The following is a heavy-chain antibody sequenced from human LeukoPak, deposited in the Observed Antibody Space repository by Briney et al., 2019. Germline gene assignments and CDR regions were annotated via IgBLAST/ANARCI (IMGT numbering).Heavy chain of an antibody. J-gene: IGHJ4*02. V-gene: IGHV6-1*01. CDR2: TYYRSKWYN. CDR1: GDGVSSNSAA. CDR3: ARDREYQPLLRYFDY. Sequence: SQTLSLTCAISGDGVSSNSAAWNWIRQSPSRGLEWLGRTYYRSKWYNDYAVSVKSRITINPDTPKNQFSLQLNSVTPEDTAVYYCARDREYQPLLRYFDYWGQGTLVTVSS. D-gene: IGHD2-2*01.